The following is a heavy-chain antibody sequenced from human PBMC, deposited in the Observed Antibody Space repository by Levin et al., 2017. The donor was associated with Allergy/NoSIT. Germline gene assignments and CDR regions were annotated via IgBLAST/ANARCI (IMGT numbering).Heavy chain of an antibody. J-gene: IGHJ4*02. D-gene: IGHD3-10*01. Sequence: PGGSLRLSCAASGFTFSSYAFNWVRQAPGKGLEWVSSITSTSSTIYYADSVRGRFTISRDNAKNSLYLQMNSLTVEDTAVYYCARELSGTYPYWGQGTLVTVSS. CDR1: GFTFSSYA. CDR2: ITSTSSTI. CDR3: ARELSGTYPY. V-gene: IGHV3-48*01.